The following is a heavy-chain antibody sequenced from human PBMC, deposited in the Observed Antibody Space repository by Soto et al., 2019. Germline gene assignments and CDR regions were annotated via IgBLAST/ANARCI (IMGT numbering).Heavy chain of an antibody. J-gene: IGHJ4*02. CDR2: IYYSGST. V-gene: IGHV4-39*01. CDR1: GDSIISNIYF. CDR3: ARHFSVDHFDY. D-gene: IGHD3-9*01. Sequence: SETLSLTCTVSGDSIISNIYFWAWIRQPPGKGLEWIGSIYYSGSTYHNPSLKSRVTISVDRSNNQFSLKLTSVTAADTAVYYCARHFSVDHFDYWGQGALLTVSS.